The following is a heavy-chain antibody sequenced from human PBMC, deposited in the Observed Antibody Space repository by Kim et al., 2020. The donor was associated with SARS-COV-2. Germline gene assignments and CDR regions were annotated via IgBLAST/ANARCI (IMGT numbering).Heavy chain of an antibody. V-gene: IGHV3-48*02. CDR1: GFTFSSYS. D-gene: IGHD4-17*01. J-gene: IGHJ6*02. CDR3: ARGTVTTASYYYYGMDV. Sequence: GGSLRLSCAASGFTFSSYSMNWVRQAPGKGLEWVSYISSSSSTIYYADSVKGRFTISRDNAKNSLYLQMNSLRDEDTAVYYCARGTVTTASYYYYGMDVWGPGTTVTVSS. CDR2: ISSSSSTI.